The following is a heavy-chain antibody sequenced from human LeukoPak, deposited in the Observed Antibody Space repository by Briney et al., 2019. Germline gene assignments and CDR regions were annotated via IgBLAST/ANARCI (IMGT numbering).Heavy chain of an antibody. Sequence: GGSLRLSCVASGFTFSRYWMSWVRQAPGKGLEWVANIKQDGSMKYYVDSVKGRFTISRDNSKNTLYLQMNSLRAEDTAVYYCAKRGIAAAGTRGSKDWFDPWGQGTLVTVSS. J-gene: IGHJ5*02. CDR1: GFTFSRYW. CDR3: AKRGIAAAGTRGSKDWFDP. CDR2: IKQDGSMK. D-gene: IGHD6-13*01. V-gene: IGHV3-7*01.